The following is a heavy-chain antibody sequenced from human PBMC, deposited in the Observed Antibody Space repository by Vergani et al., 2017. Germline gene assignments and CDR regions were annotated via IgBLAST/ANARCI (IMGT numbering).Heavy chain of an antibody. CDR2: VNHSGST. CDR3: ARGKLVPYYYYYGMDA. Sequence: QVPLQQWGAGLLKPSETLSLTCAVYGGSFSGYFWSWLRQPPGKGLEWIGEVNHSGSTIYNPSLKSGVTISVDTSKNQFSLKLSSVTAADTAVYYCARGKLVPYYYYYGMDAWGQGP. V-gene: IGHV4-34*01. J-gene: IGHJ6*02. D-gene: IGHD6-13*01. CDR1: GGSFSGYF.